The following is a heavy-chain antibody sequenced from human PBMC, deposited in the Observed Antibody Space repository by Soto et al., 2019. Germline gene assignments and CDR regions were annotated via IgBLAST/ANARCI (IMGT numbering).Heavy chain of an antibody. D-gene: IGHD4-4*01. CDR1: GFTFSSYA. CDR2: ISYAGSNK. V-gene: IGHV3-30-3*01. Sequence: PGGSLRLSCAASGFTFSSYAMHWVRQAPGKGLEWVAVISYAGSNKYYADSVKGRFTISRDNSKNTLYLQMNSLRLEDTAVYYCARPLWRDDYNWGYFDLWGRGTPVTVSS. CDR3: ARPLWRDDYNWGYFDL. J-gene: IGHJ2*01.